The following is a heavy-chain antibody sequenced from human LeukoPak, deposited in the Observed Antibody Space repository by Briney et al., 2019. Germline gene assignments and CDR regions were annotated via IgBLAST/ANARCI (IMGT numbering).Heavy chain of an antibody. J-gene: IGHJ4*02. CDR1: GGSINSHY. Sequence: PSETLSLTCTVSGGSINSHYLNWIRQPPGPGLEWIGYIYGSGRTNYNPSLKRRVTMSVDTSKSQFSLRLSSVTAAEEAVYYCVVSPNQDCLDYWGQGPLVTVSS. V-gene: IGHV4-4*09. CDR3: VVSPNQDCLDY. CDR2: IYGSGRT.